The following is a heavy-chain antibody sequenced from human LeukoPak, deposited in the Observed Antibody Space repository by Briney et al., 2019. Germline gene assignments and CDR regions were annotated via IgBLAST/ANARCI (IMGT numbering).Heavy chain of an antibody. CDR1: GFTFSSYA. V-gene: IGHV3-30-3*01. CDR2: ISYDGSNK. CDR3: ARSGRPSGSNWFDP. J-gene: IGHJ5*02. D-gene: IGHD3-10*01. Sequence: GGSLRLSCAASGFTFSSYAMHWVRQAPGKGLEWVAVISYDGSNKYYADSVKGRFTISRDNSKNTLYLQMNSLRAEDTAVYYCARSGRPSGSNWFDPWGQGTLSPSPQ.